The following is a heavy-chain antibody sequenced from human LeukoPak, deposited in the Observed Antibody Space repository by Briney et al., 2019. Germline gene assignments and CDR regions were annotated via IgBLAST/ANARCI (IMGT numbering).Heavy chain of an antibody. Sequence: GGSLRLSCAVSGFTFTYYAMHWVGQAPGKGLEWVAVISYDGSNKYYADSVKGRFTISRDNSKNTLYLQMSSLRAEDTAVYYCARDNTHTQFHTAMDIRIDYWGQGTLDTVSS. CDR2: ISYDGSNK. CDR1: GFTFTYYA. V-gene: IGHV3-30-3*01. J-gene: IGHJ4*02. CDR3: ARDNTHTQFHTAMDIRIDY. D-gene: IGHD5-18*01.